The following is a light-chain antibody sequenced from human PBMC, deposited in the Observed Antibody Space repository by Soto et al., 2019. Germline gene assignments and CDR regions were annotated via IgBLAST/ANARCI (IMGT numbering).Light chain of an antibody. CDR1: QSVFSS. Sequence: EIVMTQSPATLSVSPGERVTLSCRASQSVFSSLAWYQQKPGQAPRLLIYGAATRATDIPARFSGSGSGTDFTLTISRLQSEDLAVYYGQQYHTSPEFGRGTRVEIK. CDR3: QQYHTSPE. CDR2: GAA. J-gene: IGKJ4*02. V-gene: IGKV3-15*01.